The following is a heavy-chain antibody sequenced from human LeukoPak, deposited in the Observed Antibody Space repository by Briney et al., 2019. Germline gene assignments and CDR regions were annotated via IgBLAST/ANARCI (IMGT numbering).Heavy chain of an antibody. J-gene: IGHJ4*02. D-gene: IGHD3-22*01. CDR1: GFTFSSYG. CDR2: ISSSGSTT. CDR3: AKPPYPYDSSGYYGPFDY. V-gene: IGHV3-48*01. Sequence: GGSLTLSCAASGFTFSSYGMHWVRQAPGKGLEWVSYISSSGSTTYYADSVKGRFTISRDNSKNTLYLQMNSLRAEDTAEYYCAKPPYPYDSSGYYGPFDYWGRGTLVTVSS.